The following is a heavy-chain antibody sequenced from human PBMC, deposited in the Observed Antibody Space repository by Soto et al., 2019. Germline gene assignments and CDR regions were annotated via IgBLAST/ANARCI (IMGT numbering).Heavy chain of an antibody. CDR3: ASRYDYVWGSYRYMADY. Sequence: SETLSLTCTVSGGSISSSSYYWGWIRQPPGKGLEWIGSIYYSGSTYYNPSLKSRVTISVDTSKNQFSLKLSSVTAADTAVYYCASRYDYVWGSYRYMADYWGQGTLVTVSS. J-gene: IGHJ4*02. D-gene: IGHD3-16*02. CDR1: GGSISSSSYY. CDR2: IYYSGST. V-gene: IGHV4-39*01.